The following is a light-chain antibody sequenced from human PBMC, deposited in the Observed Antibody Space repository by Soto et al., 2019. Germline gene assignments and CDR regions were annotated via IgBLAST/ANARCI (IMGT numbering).Light chain of an antibody. CDR3: SSYTSSSTLYV. Sequence: QSALTQPASVSGSPGQSITISCTGTSSGVGAYNYVSWYQQHPGKAPKLMIYDVSNRPSGVSNRFSGSKSGNTASLTISGLQAEDEADYYCSSYTSSSTLYVFGTGTKVTVL. J-gene: IGLJ1*01. CDR2: DVS. CDR1: SSGVGAYNY. V-gene: IGLV2-14*01.